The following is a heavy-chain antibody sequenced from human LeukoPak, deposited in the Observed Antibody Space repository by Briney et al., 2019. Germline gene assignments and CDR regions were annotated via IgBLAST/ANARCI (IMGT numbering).Heavy chain of an antibody. J-gene: IGHJ3*02. CDR2: LYNGGDT. D-gene: IGHD6-13*01. V-gene: IGHV4-4*07. CDR1: GASIGCFY. CDR3: ARGVEASGVGFYAFDI. Sequence: RASETLSLTCTVSGASIGCFYWVWIRQPAGKGLEWIGRLYNGGDTNYSPSLRSRVTMPVDTSKNQFSLKLKSVTAADAAVYYCARGVEASGVGFYAFDIWGQGTMVTVSS.